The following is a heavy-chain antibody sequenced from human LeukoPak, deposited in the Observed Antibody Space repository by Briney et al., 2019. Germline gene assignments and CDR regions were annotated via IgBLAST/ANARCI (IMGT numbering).Heavy chain of an antibody. V-gene: IGHV3-11*04. CDR1: GFTFSDYY. Sequence: TGGSLRLSCVVSGFTFSDYYMNWIRQAPGKGLEWVSYISSSGSTIYYADSVKGRFTISRDNAKNSLYLQMNSLRAEDTAVYYCARVPLTAYYYDSSGEHNAFDIWGQGTMVTVSS. J-gene: IGHJ3*02. D-gene: IGHD3-22*01. CDR3: ARVPLTAYYYDSSGEHNAFDI. CDR2: ISSSGSTI.